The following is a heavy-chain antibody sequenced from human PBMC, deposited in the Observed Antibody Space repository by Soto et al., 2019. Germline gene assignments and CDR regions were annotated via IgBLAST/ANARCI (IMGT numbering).Heavy chain of an antibody. V-gene: IGHV5-51*01. Sequence: GASLTISSKASGYSFTSYWIGWVRQMPGKGLEWMGIIYPGDSDTRYSPSFQGQVTISADKSINTAYLRWSSLKASDTAMYYCARNSAFDIWGQGTMVTVSS. J-gene: IGHJ3*02. CDR2: IYPGDSDT. D-gene: IGHD6-13*01. CDR1: GYSFTSYW. CDR3: ARNSAFDI.